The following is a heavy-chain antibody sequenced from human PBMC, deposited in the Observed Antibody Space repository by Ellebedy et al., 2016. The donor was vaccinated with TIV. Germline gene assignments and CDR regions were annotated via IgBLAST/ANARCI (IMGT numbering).Heavy chain of an antibody. J-gene: IGHJ4*02. V-gene: IGHV5-10-1*01. Sequence: GESLKISCKGSGYSFTSYWISWVRQMPGKGLEWMGKIDPSDSYTNYRPSFQGHVTISADKSISTAYLQWSSLKASDTSIYYCARQGGSYGEDDYWGQGTLVTVSS. CDR1: GYSFTSYW. D-gene: IGHD1-26*01. CDR3: ARQGGSYGEDDY. CDR2: IDPSDSYT.